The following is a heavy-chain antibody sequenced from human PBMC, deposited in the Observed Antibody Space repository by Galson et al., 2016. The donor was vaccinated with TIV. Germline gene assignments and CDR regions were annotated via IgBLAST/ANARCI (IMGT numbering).Heavy chain of an antibody. D-gene: IGHD3-16*01. CDR1: GFNFSDYY. CDR3: ARDQSMIGVYYFDL. V-gene: IGHV1-2*04. J-gene: IGHJ2*01. Sequence: SVKVSCKASGFNFSDYYFHWVRQAPGQGLEWMGWINPTSGGTKYAQKFQAWVTLTRDTSINTAHMEMSRLKSDDTAVYFCARDQSMIGVYYFDLWGRGTLVTVSS. CDR2: INPTSGGT.